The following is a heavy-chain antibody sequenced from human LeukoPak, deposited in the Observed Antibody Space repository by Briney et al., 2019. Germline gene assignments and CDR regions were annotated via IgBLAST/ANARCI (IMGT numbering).Heavy chain of an antibody. Sequence: SETLSLTCTVSGGSISSSSYYWGWIRQPPGKGLEWIGSIYYSGSTYYNPSLKSRVTISVDTSKNQFSLKLSSVTAADTAVYYCARHYSSGWGGAWFDPWGQGTLVTVSS. CDR3: ARHYSSGWGGAWFDP. V-gene: IGHV4-39*01. J-gene: IGHJ5*02. CDR2: IYYSGST. CDR1: GGSISSSSYY. D-gene: IGHD6-19*01.